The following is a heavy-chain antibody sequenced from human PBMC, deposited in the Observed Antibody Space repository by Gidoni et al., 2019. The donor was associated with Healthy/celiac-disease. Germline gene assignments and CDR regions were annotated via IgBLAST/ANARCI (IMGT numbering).Heavy chain of an antibody. CDR2: ISYDGSNK. J-gene: IGHJ4*02. D-gene: IGHD4-17*01. Sequence: QVQLVESGGGVVQPGRSLRLSCAAPGFTFSSYGMHWVRQAPGKGLEWVAVISYDGSNKNYADSVKGRFTISRDNSKNTLYLQMNSLRAEDTAVYYCAKDQLFTTVTTGTLDYWGQGTLVTVSS. CDR1: GFTFSSYG. V-gene: IGHV3-30*18. CDR3: AKDQLFTTVTTGTLDY.